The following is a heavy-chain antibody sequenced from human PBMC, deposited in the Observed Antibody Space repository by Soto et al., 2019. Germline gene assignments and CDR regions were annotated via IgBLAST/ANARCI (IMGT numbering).Heavy chain of an antibody. CDR1: GGSFSGYY. CDR3: ARGRQWLFGRIFAY. J-gene: IGHJ4*02. CDR2: INHSGST. Sequence: SETLSLTCAVYGGSFSGYYWSWIRQPPGKGLEWIGEINHSGSTNYNPSLKSRVTISVDTSKNQFSLKLSSVTAADTAVYYCARGRQWLFGRIFAYWVQGTLVTVSS. V-gene: IGHV4-34*01. D-gene: IGHD6-19*01.